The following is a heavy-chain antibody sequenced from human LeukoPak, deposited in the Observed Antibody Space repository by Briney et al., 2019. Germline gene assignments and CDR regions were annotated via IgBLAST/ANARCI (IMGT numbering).Heavy chain of an antibody. D-gene: IGHD5-24*01. J-gene: IGHJ6*03. Sequence: PSETLSLTCTVSGGSISSSSYYWGWIRQPPGKGLEWIGSIYYSGSTYYNPSLKSRVTISVDTSKNQFSLKLSSVTAADTAVYYCARGVATIYYYYYMDVWGKGTTVTVSS. CDR3: ARGVATIYYYYYMDV. V-gene: IGHV4-39*01. CDR1: GGSISSSSYY. CDR2: IYYSGST.